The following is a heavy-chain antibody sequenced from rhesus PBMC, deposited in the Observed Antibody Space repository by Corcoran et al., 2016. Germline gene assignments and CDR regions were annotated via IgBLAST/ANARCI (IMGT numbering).Heavy chain of an antibody. J-gene: IGHJ4*01. CDR3: AKYRFDY. CDR1: GFTFSSYG. V-gene: IGHV3S5*01. Sequence: EVQLVETGGGLVQPGGSLKLSCAASGFTFSSYGMSWVRQAPGKGLEWVLAINSGGGSTYYADSVKGRFTISRDNSKNTLSLQMNSLRAEDTAVYYCAKYRFDYWGQGVLVTVSS. D-gene: IGHD1-1*01. CDR2: INSGGGST.